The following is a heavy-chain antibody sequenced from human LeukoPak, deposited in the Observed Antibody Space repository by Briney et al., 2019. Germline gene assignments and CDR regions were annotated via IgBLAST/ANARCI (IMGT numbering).Heavy chain of an antibody. Sequence: SETLSLTCAVSGYSISSGYYWGWIRQPPGKGLEWIGSIYHSGSTYYNPSLKSRVTISVDTSKNQFSLKLSSVTAADTAVYYCARVRGSGSYKNFDYWDQGTLVTVSS. CDR1: GYSISSGYY. D-gene: IGHD3-10*01. CDR3: ARVRGSGSYKNFDY. V-gene: IGHV4-38-2*01. J-gene: IGHJ4*02. CDR2: IYHSGST.